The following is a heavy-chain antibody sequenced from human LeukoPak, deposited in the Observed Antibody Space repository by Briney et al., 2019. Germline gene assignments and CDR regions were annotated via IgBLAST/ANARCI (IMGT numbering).Heavy chain of an antibody. V-gene: IGHV3-9*01. CDR1: GFTFDDYA. Sequence: GGSLRLSCAASGFTFDDYAMHWVRHAPGKGLEWVSGISWNSGSIGYADSVKGRFTISRDNAKNSLYLQMSSLRAEDTALYYCAKDHISDYYYYGMDVWGQGTTVTVSS. CDR3: AKDHISDYYYYGMDV. J-gene: IGHJ6*02. CDR2: ISWNSGSI.